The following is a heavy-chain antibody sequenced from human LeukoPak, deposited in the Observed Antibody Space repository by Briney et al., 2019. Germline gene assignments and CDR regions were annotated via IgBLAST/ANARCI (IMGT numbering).Heavy chain of an antibody. Sequence: GGSLRLSCAASGFTFSSYAMSWVRQAPGKGLEWVSAISGSGGSTYYADSVTGRFTISRDNSKNTLYLQMNSLRAEHTAVYYCAKEYSYGSGTWDYWGQGTLVTVSS. CDR1: GFTFSSYA. CDR2: ISGSGGST. V-gene: IGHV3-23*01. CDR3: AKEYSYGSGTWDY. D-gene: IGHD3-10*01. J-gene: IGHJ4*02.